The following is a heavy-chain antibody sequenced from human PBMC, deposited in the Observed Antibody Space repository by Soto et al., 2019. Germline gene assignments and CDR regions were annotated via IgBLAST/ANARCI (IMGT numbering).Heavy chain of an antibody. CDR3: TTRVVVTTIFDS. CDR2: ISDSGGSP. CDR1: GVTFASYA. D-gene: IGHD2-21*02. J-gene: IGHJ4*02. Sequence: PGGSLRLSCAASGVTFASYAMSWVRQAPRKGLEWVSAISDSGGSPYYADSVKGRFTISRDNSKDTLYLQMTSLRAEDTAVYFCTTRVVVTTIFDSWGQGTLVTVSS. V-gene: IGHV3-23*01.